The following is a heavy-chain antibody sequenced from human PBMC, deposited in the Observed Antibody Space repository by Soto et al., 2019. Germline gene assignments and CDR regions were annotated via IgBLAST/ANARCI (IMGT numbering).Heavy chain of an antibody. D-gene: IGHD5-18*01. CDR2: ISYDGSNK. V-gene: IGHV3-30*18. Sequence: GGSLRLSCAASGFTFSSYGMHWVRQAPGKGLEWVAVISYDGSNKYYADSVKGRFTTSRDNSKNTLYLQMNSLRAEDTAVYYCAKDMDTAMAKSFDYWGQGTLVTVSS. CDR3: AKDMDTAMAKSFDY. J-gene: IGHJ4*02. CDR1: GFTFSSYG.